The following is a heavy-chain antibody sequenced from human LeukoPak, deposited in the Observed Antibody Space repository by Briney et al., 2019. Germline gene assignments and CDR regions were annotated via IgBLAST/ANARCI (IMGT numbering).Heavy chain of an antibody. CDR1: GGTFSTYA. V-gene: IGHV1-69*04. CDR3: ATGIGTLWSGYYHDY. Sequence: SVKVSCKASGGTFSTYAISWVRQAPGQGLEWMGRIIPVLGVANYAQKFQGRVTISADKSTSTAYMEVSRLRSEDTAVYYCATGIGTLWSGYYHDYWGQGTLVTVSS. J-gene: IGHJ4*02. CDR2: IIPVLGVA. D-gene: IGHD3-3*01.